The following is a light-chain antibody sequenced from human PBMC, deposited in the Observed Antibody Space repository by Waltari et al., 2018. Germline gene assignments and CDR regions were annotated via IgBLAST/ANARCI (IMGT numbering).Light chain of an antibody. CDR3: SSQSTKNGVI. CDR2: DVN. CDR1: SSDVGGDDS. Sequence: QSALTQPASVSGSPGQSITISCTGSSSDVGGDDSVSWYEDHPGQAPKVIIYDVNKRPSGFSDRFYGSKSGNTASLTISGLQAEDEATFYCSSQSTKNGVIFGGGTKVTVL. V-gene: IGLV2-14*03. J-gene: IGLJ2*01.